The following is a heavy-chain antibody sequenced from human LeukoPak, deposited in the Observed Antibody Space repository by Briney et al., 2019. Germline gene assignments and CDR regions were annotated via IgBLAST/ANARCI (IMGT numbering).Heavy chain of an antibody. CDR3: ARDKVTPSGYLTRYFDY. J-gene: IGHJ4*02. CDR2: IIPIFGTA. D-gene: IGHD3-3*01. Sequence: GASVKVSCKASGGTFSSYAISWVRQAPGQGLEWMGGIIPIFGTANYAQKFQGRVTITTDESTSTAYMELSSLRSEDTVVYYCARDKVTPSGYLTRYFDYWGQGTLVTVSS. CDR1: GGTFSSYA. V-gene: IGHV1-69*05.